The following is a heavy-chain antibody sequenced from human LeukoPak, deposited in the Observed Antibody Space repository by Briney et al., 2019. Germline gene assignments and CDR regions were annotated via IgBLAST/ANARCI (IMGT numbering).Heavy chain of an antibody. CDR3: ARGLYCTSSSCYFGGGNFYYYMDV. J-gene: IGHJ6*03. V-gene: IGHV3-33*01. CDR2: MWYGGTDE. CDR1: GFTFSSYG. D-gene: IGHD2-2*01. Sequence: QPGRSLRPSCAASGFTFSSYGMHWVRQAPGKGLEGVAVMWYGGTDEYYADSVKGRFSISRDNSKNMLYLQMNSLRAEDTAIYYCARGLYCTSSSCYFGGGNFYYYMDVWGRGTTVTVSS.